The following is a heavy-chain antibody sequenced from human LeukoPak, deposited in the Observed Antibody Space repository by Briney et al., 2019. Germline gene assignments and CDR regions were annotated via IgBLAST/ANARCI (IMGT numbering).Heavy chain of an antibody. D-gene: IGHD6-13*01. CDR3: ARDPEPYSSSWYTQFDY. CDR1: GYTFTSYG. V-gene: IGHV1-18*01. J-gene: IGHJ4*02. Sequence: ASVKVSCKASGYTFTSYGISWVRQAPGQGLEWMGWISAYNGNTNYAQKLQGRVTMTTDTSTSTAYMELRSLRSDDTAVYYCARDPEPYSSSWYTQFDYWGQGTLVTVSS. CDR2: ISAYNGNT.